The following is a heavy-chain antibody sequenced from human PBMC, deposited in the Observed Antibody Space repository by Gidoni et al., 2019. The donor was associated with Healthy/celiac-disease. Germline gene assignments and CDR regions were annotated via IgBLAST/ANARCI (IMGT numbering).Heavy chain of an antibody. CDR1: GFTFTSSA. J-gene: IGHJ3*02. Sequence: QMQLVQSGPEVKKPGTSVKVSCKASGFTFTSSAMQWVRQARGQRLEWIGWIVVGSGNTNYAQKFQERVTITRDMSTSTAYMELSSLRSEDTAVYYCAAALLTTVTEDAFDIWGQGTMVTVSS. D-gene: IGHD4-17*01. CDR3: AAALLTTVTEDAFDI. CDR2: IVVGSGNT. V-gene: IGHV1-58*02.